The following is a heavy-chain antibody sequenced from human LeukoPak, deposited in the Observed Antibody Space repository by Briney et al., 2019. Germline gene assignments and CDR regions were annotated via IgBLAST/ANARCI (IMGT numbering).Heavy chain of an antibody. CDR1: GYTFTSYY. CDR3: ARDGAVAGTGGWFDP. CDR2: INPSGGST. Sequence: GASVKVSCTASGYTFTSYYMHWVRQAPGHGLEWMGIINPSGGSTSYAQKFQGRVTMTRDTSTSTVYMELSSLRSEDTAVYYCARDGAVAGTGGWFDPWGQGTLVTVSS. V-gene: IGHV1-46*01. J-gene: IGHJ5*02. D-gene: IGHD6-19*01.